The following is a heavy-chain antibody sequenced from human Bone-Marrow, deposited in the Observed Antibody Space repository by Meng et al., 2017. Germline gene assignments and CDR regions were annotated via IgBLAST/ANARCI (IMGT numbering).Heavy chain of an antibody. V-gene: IGHV6-1*01. CDR2: TYYRSKWYN. D-gene: IGHD6-19*01. CDR3: ARDGMDGQWLIPGY. J-gene: IGHJ4*02. CDR1: GDSVSSNSAA. Sequence: SQTLLLTCAISGDSVSSNSAAWNWIRQSPSRGLEWLGRTYYRSKWYNDYAVSVKSRITINPDTSKNQFSLQLNSVTPEDTAVYYCARDGMDGQWLIPGYWGQGALVTVSS.